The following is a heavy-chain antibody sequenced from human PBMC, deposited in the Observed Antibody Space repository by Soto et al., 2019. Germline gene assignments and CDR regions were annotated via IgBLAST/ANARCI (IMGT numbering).Heavy chain of an antibody. CDR1: GYSFTIYW. CDR3: ARLHWAGTPKADLDV. V-gene: IGHV5-51*01. Sequence: PGESLKISCQTSGYSFTIYWIAWVRQMPGKGLECMGIIYPRDSDTRYTPSFQGQVTISVDKSVSTAYLQWNSLKASDTAMYYCARLHWAGTPKADLDVWGQGTTVTV. CDR2: IYPRDSDT. D-gene: IGHD1-7*01. J-gene: IGHJ6*02.